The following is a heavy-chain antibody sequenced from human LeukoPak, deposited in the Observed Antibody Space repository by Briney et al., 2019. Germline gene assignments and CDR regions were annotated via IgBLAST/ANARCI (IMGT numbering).Heavy chain of an antibody. CDR3: AREGNGGKVVAFDI. J-gene: IGHJ3*02. V-gene: IGHV4-34*01. CDR2: INHSGST. CDR1: GGSFSGYY. Sequence: PSETLSLTCAVYGGSFSGYYWSWIRQPPGKGLEWIGEINHSGSTNYNPSLKSRVTISVDTSKNQFSLKLSSVTAAVTAVYYCAREGNGGKVVAFDIWGQGTMVTVSS. D-gene: IGHD4-23*01.